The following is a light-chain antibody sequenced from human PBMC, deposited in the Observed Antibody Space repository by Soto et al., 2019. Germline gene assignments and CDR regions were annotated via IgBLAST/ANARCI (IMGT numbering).Light chain of an antibody. J-gene: IGKJ4*01. Sequence: EIVLTQSPATLSLSPGERATLSCRASQSVGSYSAWYQHKPGQAPRLLIYDASIRATGIPARFSGSGSGTDFTLTISSLEPEDFAVYYCQQRSNWPPLTFGGGTKVEIK. CDR1: QSVGSY. CDR3: QQRSNWPPLT. V-gene: IGKV3-11*01. CDR2: DAS.